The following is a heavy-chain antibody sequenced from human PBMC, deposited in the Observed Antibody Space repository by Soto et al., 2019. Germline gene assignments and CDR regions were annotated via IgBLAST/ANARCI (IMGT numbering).Heavy chain of an antibody. V-gene: IGHV3-23*01. J-gene: IGHJ6*02. Sequence: GGSLRLSCVASGFDFSTYAMSWVRQAPGKGLEWVSVIGEGGVSRVYADAVKGRFTISRDNSKYTLYLQMTSLRVDDTAMYYCARDSVTRVSSDIPGMDVWGQGTTVTVSS. CDR1: GFDFSTYA. CDR3: ARDSVTRVSSDIPGMDV. CDR2: IGEGGVSR. D-gene: IGHD3-10*01.